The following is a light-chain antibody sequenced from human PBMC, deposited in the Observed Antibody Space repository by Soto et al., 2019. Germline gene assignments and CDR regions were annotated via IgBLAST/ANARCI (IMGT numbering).Light chain of an antibody. CDR1: QSVGNS. Sequence: EIVMTQYPATLSVSAGERAALSCRASQSVGNSLAWYQQKPGQAPRLRLYRASYRATGIADRFSGSGSGTEFTLTISSLQSEDFAVYYCQQYKNWYSFGQGTKLEIK. J-gene: IGKJ2*01. V-gene: IGKV3-15*01. CDR2: RAS. CDR3: QQYKNWYS.